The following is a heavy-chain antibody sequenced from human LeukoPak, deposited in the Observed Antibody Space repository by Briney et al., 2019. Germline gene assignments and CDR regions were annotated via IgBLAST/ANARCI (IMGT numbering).Heavy chain of an antibody. CDR1: GGSISSGGYY. CDR3: ARVRCSGGSCYFAHFDY. Sequence: PSQTLSLTCTVSGGSISSGGYYWSWIRRHPGKGLEWIGYIYYSGSTYYNPSLKSRVTISVDTSKNQFSLKLSSVTAADTAVYYCARVRCSGGSCYFAHFDYWGQGTLVTVSS. J-gene: IGHJ4*02. D-gene: IGHD2-15*01. CDR2: IYYSGST. V-gene: IGHV4-31*03.